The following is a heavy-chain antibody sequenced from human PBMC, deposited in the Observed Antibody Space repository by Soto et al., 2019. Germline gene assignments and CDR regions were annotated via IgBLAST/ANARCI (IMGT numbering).Heavy chain of an antibody. CDR1: GGTFSSYT. J-gene: IGHJ5*02. Sequence: QVQLVQSGAEVKKPGSSVKVSCKASGGTFSSYTISWVRQAPGQGLEWMGRIIPILGIANYAQKFQGRVTITAEKSTSTAYMELSNLKSEDTAVYYCAEGGEDYGDYSDWFDPWGQGTLVTVSS. CDR3: AEGGEDYGDYSDWFDP. D-gene: IGHD4-17*01. CDR2: IIPILGIA. V-gene: IGHV1-69*02.